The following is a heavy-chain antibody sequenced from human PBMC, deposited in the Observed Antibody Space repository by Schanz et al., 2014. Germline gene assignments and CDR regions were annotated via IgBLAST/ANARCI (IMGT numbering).Heavy chain of an antibody. J-gene: IGHJ4*02. V-gene: IGHV3-7*01. CDR2: IKQDGIEK. Sequence: EVQLVESGGGLVQPGGSLRLSCAASGFTFGNFFMSWVRQAPGKGLEWVANIKQDGIEKYYVDSVKGRFTISRDNAKNSLYLQMNSRTADDTAVYYCARDKGGYYPFDYWGRGTLVTVSP. D-gene: IGHD3-3*01. CDR3: ARDKGGYYPFDY. CDR1: GFTFGNFF.